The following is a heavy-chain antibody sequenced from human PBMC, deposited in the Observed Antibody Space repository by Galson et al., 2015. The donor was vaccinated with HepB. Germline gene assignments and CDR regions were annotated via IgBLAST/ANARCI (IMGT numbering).Heavy chain of an antibody. CDR1: GGYISSDH. J-gene: IGHJ3*02. D-gene: IGHD3-16*01. Sequence: TLSLTCTVSGGYISSDHWNWIRQPPGKGLEWIGYIYYSESTNYNPSLKSRVTISVDTSKNQFSLRLSSVTAADTAVYSCARWVRRGGACDIWGQGTMVTVSS. CDR3: ARWVRRGGACDI. V-gene: IGHV4-59*08. CDR2: IYYSEST.